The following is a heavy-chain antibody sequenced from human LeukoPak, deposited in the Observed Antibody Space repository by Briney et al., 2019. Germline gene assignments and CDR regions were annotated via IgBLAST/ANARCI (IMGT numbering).Heavy chain of an antibody. Sequence: QPGGSLRLSCAVSGFTFSGFWMSWSRQAPGKGLEWVASINSDGSEGYYADSVKGRFTVSRDNAKNTLYLQVNNLRAEDTAVYYCARGPNSNWSGLDFWGQGTLLTVSS. J-gene: IGHJ4*02. V-gene: IGHV3-7*01. D-gene: IGHD6-6*01. CDR2: INSDGSEG. CDR3: ARGPNSNWSGLDF. CDR1: GFTFSGFW.